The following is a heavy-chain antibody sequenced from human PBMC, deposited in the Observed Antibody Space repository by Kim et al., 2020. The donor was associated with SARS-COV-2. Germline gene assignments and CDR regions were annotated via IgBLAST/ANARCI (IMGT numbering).Heavy chain of an antibody. CDR1: GFTFSSYA. CDR2: ISDGGGYT. CDR3: AKLSYSSSVMGSELDY. V-gene: IGHV3-23*01. D-gene: IGHD6-13*01. J-gene: IGHJ4*02. Sequence: GGSLRLSCAASGFTFSSYAMSWVRQAPGKGLEWVSAISDGGGYTYYADSVKGRFTISRDNSKNTLYLQMNSLRAEDTAVYYCAKLSYSSSVMGSELDYWGQGTLVTVSS.